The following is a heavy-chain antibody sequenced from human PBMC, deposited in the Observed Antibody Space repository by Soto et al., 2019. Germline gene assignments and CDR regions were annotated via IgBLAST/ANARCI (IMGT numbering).Heavy chain of an antibody. Sequence: PGESLIISCKGSGYSFTCYWIGWVRQMPGKGLEWMGSIDPGDSDTRYSPSFQGHVTISADKSISTAYLQWSSLKASDTAMYYCARHSSPSSSSLDYWGQGTLVTVSS. CDR3: ARHSSPSSSSLDY. J-gene: IGHJ4*02. CDR1: GYSFTCYW. V-gene: IGHV5-51*01. D-gene: IGHD6-6*01. CDR2: IDPGDSDT.